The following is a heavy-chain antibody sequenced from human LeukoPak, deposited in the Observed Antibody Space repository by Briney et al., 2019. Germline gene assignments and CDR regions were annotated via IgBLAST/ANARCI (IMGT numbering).Heavy chain of an antibody. D-gene: IGHD6-13*01. CDR3: AKTVSSSWFASSYYFDY. J-gene: IGHJ4*02. CDR1: GLTFDDYA. V-gene: IGHV3-9*01. CDR2: ISWNSGSI. Sequence: PGGSLRLSCAASGLTFDDYAMHWVRQAPGKGLEWVSGISWNSGSIGYADSVKGRFTISRDNAKNSLYLQMNSLRAEGTALYYCAKTVSSSWFASSYYFDYWGQGTLVTVSS.